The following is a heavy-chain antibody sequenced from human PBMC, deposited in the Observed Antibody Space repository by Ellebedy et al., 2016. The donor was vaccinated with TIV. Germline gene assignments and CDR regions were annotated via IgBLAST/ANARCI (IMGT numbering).Heavy chain of an antibody. V-gene: IGHV4-61*03. CDR3: ARGSSGWFSPWDY. D-gene: IGHD6-19*01. Sequence: SETLSLXCTVSGGSISSSYYWAWIRQPPGQGLEWIGSIFYTGTANYNPSLKSRLTMSVGSSKKDFSLKLTSVTAADTAVYFCARGSSGWFSPWDYWGQGTLATVPA. J-gene: IGHJ4*02. CDR1: GGSISSSYY. CDR2: IFYTGTA.